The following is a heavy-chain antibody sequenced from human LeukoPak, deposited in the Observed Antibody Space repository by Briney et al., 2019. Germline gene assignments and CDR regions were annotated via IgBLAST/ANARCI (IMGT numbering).Heavy chain of an antibody. V-gene: IGHV3-53*01. D-gene: IGHD4/OR15-4a*01. J-gene: IGHJ4*02. CDR2: IYSGGNT. CDR1: GFTFSSYS. CDR3: ARRAGAYSHPYDY. Sequence: GGSLRLSCAASGFTFSSYSMNWVRQAPGKGLEWASFIYSGGNTHYSDSVKGRFTISRDNSKNTLYLQMNSLRAEDTAVYYCARRAGAYSHPYDYWGQGTLVTVSS.